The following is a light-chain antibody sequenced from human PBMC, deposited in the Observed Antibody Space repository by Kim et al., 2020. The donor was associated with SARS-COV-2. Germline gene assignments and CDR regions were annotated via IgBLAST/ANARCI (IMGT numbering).Light chain of an antibody. V-gene: IGLV1-47*01. CDR3: ATWDGSLKNWV. CDR1: SSNIGSRY. CDR2: RND. Sequence: ELTQPPSASGTPGQRVTISCSGSSSNIGSRYVYWYQQLPGTAPKLLIYRNDQRPSGVPDRFSGSTSGTSASLAISGLRSEDEADYYCATWDGSLKNWVFGGGTQLTVL. J-gene: IGLJ3*02.